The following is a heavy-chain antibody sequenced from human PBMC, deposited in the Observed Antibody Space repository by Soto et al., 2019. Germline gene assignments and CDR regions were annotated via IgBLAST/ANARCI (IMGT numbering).Heavy chain of an antibody. CDR3: ARRAYIWGSYRYTRRESYYFDY. CDR1: GGSFSGYY. Sequence: TSETLSLTCAVYGGSFSGYYWSWIRQPPGKGLEWIGEINHSGSTNYNPSLKSRVTISVDTSKDQFSLKLSSVTAADTAVYYCARRAYIWGSYRYTRRESYYFDYWGQGTLVTVSS. CDR2: INHSGST. V-gene: IGHV4-34*01. J-gene: IGHJ4*02. D-gene: IGHD3-16*02.